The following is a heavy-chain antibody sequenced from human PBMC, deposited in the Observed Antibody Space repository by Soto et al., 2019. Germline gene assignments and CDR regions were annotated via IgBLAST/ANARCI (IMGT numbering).Heavy chain of an antibody. CDR3: ARDLAGQQLVLGYYYYGMDV. CDR2: INTNTGNP. Sequence: GASVKVSCKASGYTFTSYAMNWVRQAPGQGLEWMGWINTNTGNPTYAQGFTGRFVFSLDTSVSTAYLQICSLKAEDTAVYYCARDLAGQQLVLGYYYYGMDVWGQGTTVTVSS. V-gene: IGHV7-4-1*01. D-gene: IGHD6-13*01. CDR1: GYTFTSYA. J-gene: IGHJ6*02.